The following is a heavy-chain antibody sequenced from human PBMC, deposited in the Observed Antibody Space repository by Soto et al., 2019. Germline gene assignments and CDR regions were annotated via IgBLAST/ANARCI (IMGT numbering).Heavy chain of an antibody. CDR3: AKKQDQSGSGAFDI. CDR1: GLSVSDNY. CDR2: ISYDGTNK. D-gene: IGHD5-12*01. V-gene: IGHV3-30*18. Sequence: GGSLRLSCVASGLSVSDNYMNWVRQAPGKGLEWVAVISYDGTNKYYADSVKGRFTISRDNYKNTLYLQMNSLRAEDTAVYYCAKKQDQSGSGAFDIWGQGTMVTVSS. J-gene: IGHJ3*02.